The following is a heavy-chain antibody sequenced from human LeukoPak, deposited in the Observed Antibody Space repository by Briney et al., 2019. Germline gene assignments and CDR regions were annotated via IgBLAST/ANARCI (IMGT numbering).Heavy chain of an antibody. CDR2: ISSSSSTI. J-gene: IGHJ3*02. V-gene: IGHV3-48*02. CDR1: GFTFSTYG. D-gene: IGHD6-6*01. Sequence: RTGGSLRLSCAASGFTFSTYGMNWVRQAPGKGLEWVSYISSSSSTIYYADSVKGRFTISRDSAKTSLFLQMNSLRDEDTAVYYCARAYSSSSGRDAFDSWGLGTLVTVSS. CDR3: ARAYSSSSGRDAFDS.